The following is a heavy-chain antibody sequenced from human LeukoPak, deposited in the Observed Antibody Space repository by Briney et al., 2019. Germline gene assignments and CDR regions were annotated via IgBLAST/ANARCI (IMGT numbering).Heavy chain of an antibody. J-gene: IGHJ4*02. CDR3: ARGYSSSWNYFDY. Sequence: SETLSLTCTVSGGSISSYYWSWIRQPPGKGLEWIGYLSDTGSTNYNPSLKSRVNISIDTSKNQFSLKLSSVTAADTAVYYCARGYSSSWNYFDYWGQGTLVTVSS. V-gene: IGHV4-59*01. CDR2: LSDTGST. D-gene: IGHD6-13*01. CDR1: GGSISSYY.